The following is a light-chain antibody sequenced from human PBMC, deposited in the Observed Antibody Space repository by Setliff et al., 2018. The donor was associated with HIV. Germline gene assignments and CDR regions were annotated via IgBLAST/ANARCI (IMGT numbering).Light chain of an antibody. J-gene: IGLJ1*01. CDR2: DVS. Sequence: QSVLTQPASVSGSPGQSITISCTGTSSDVGGFNYVCWYQQHPGKAPKLMIYDVSNRPSGVSNRFSGSKSGNTASLTISGLQAEDEADYYCQSYDSSLSGSNVFGTGTKV. CDR1: SSDVGGFNY. V-gene: IGLV2-14*03. CDR3: QSYDSSLSGSNV.